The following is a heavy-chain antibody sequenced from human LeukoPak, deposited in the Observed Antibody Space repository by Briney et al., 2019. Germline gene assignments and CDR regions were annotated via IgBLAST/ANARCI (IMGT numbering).Heavy chain of an antibody. J-gene: IGHJ6*04. V-gene: IGHV3-7*01. CDR3: AELGITMIGGV. D-gene: IGHD3-10*02. Sequence: PGGSLRLSCAASGFTFSSYWMSWVRQAPGKGLEWVANIKQDGSEKYDVASVKGRFTISRDNAKNSLYLQMNSLRAEDTAVHYCAELGITMIGGVWGKGTTVTISS. CDR1: GFTFSSYW. CDR2: IKQDGSEK.